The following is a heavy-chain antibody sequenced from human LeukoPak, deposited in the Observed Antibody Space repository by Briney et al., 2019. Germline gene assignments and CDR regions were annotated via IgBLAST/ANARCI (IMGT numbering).Heavy chain of an antibody. CDR3: AKTYGSGSYMDY. V-gene: IGHV3-30*18. CDR1: GFTFSSYG. CDR2: ISYDGRNK. Sequence: GGSLRLSCAASGFTFSSYGMHWVRQAPGKGLEWVAVISYDGRNKYYADSVKGRFTISRDNSKNTLYLQMNSLRAEDTAVYYCAKTYGSGSYMDYWGQGTLVTVSS. D-gene: IGHD3-10*01. J-gene: IGHJ4*02.